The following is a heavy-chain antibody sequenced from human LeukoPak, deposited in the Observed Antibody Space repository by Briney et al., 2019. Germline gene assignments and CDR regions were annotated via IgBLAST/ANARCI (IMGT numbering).Heavy chain of an antibody. CDR2: ISDSGGRI. V-gene: IGHV3-23*01. D-gene: IGHD3-10*01. CDR3: AKVLIWTYGSGNYYKGAFDI. J-gene: IGHJ3*02. CDR1: GFTFNSYA. Sequence: GGSLRLSCAASGFTFNSYAMTWVRQAPGKGLEWVSLISDSGGRIYYADSVKGRFTISRDNSKNTLYLQMNSLRAEDTAVYYCAKVLIWTYGSGNYYKGAFDIWGQGTMVTVFS.